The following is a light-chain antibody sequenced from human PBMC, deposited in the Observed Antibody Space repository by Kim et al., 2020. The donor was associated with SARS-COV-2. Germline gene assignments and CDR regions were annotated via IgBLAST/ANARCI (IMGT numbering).Light chain of an antibody. V-gene: IGLV2-11*01. Sequence: GQSCTSTCSGTSSDVGNYNYFSWYQQHPGKAPKLMIYDVSKRPSGVPERFSGSKSGNTASLTISGLQAEDEADYYCCSSAGGYTWVFGGGTQLTVL. CDR2: DVS. CDR1: SSDVGNYNY. J-gene: IGLJ3*02. CDR3: CSSAGGYTWV.